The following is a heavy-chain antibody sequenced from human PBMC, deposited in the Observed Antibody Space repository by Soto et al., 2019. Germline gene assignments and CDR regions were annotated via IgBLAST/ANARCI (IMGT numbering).Heavy chain of an antibody. CDR3: AGGGDWKFDY. J-gene: IGHJ4*02. CDR2: IYHSGRT. CDR1: GDSISSDKW. V-gene: IGHV4-4*02. Sequence: QVQLQESGPGLVKPSGTLSLTCAVSGDSISSDKWWSWVRQPPGKGLEWIGEIYHSGRTNCNPSLKSRVTISVEKSKNQLALELSSMTAADTAVYYCAGGGDWKFDYWGQGSLVTVSS. D-gene: IGHD2-21*02.